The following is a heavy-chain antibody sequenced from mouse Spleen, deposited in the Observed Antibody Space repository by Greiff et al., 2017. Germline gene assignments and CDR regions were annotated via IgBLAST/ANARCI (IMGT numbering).Heavy chain of an antibody. Sequence: DVHLVESGGGLVKLGGSLKLSCAASGFTFSSYAMSWVRQTPEKRLEWVATISSGGGNTYYPDSVKGRFTISRDNAKNTLYLQMSSLKSEDTAMYYGARHKDGYGAWFAYWGQGTLVTVSA. CDR2: ISSGGGNT. V-gene: IGHV5-9-3*01. CDR1: GFTFSSYA. J-gene: IGHJ3*01. D-gene: IGHD2-2*01. CDR3: ARHKDGYGAWFAY.